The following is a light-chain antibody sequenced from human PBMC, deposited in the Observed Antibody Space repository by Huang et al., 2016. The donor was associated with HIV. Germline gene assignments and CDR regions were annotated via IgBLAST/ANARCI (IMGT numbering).Light chain of an antibody. J-gene: IGKJ3*01. CDR2: AAS. V-gene: IGKV3-15*01. CDR3: QQYNDFRST. Sequence: ETVMTQSPVTLSVSPGDRASIPCRSSQIVSSPLAWYQQKPGQAPRLLIYAASTRATGVPARFSGSGAGTEFTLTISTLQSEDSAVYYCQQYNDFRSTFGPGTRVEIK. CDR1: QIVSSP.